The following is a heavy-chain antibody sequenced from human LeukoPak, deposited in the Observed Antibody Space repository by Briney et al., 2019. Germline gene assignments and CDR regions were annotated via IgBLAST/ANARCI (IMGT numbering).Heavy chain of an antibody. V-gene: IGHV3-74*01. CDR3: ARPGVGFDY. CDR2: INSDGTIT. Sequence: GGSLRLSCAASGFTFSSYWMNWARQAPGKGLVWLSRINSDGTITSYADSLEGRFTISRDNAKNTVYLQMNSLRAEDTAVYYCARPGVGFDYWGQGALVTVSS. J-gene: IGHJ4*02. CDR1: GFTFSSYW.